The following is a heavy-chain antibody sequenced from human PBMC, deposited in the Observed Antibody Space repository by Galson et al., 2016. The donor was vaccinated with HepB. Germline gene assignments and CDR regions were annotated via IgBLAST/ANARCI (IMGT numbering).Heavy chain of an antibody. CDR3: ARDLGALGP. Sequence: SLRLSCAASGFTVSSNYMSWVRQAPGKGQEWVSVINSGGGTYYADSVKGRFTISRDSSKNTLYLQMNSLRAEDTAVYYCARDLGALGPWGQGTLVTVSS. D-gene: IGHD3-16*01. V-gene: IGHV3-66*01. CDR2: INSGGGT. CDR1: GFTVSSNY. J-gene: IGHJ5*02.